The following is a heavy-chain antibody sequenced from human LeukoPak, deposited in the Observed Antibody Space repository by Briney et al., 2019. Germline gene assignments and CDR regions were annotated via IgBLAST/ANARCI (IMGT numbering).Heavy chain of an antibody. D-gene: IGHD2-2*03. V-gene: IGHV3-66*01. CDR1: GFTVSSNY. J-gene: IGHJ4*02. Sequence: SGGSLRLSCAASGFTVSSNYMSWVRQAPGKGLEWVSIIYSGGNTKYADSVRGRFTISRDNSKNTLYVQMNSLRAEDTAVYYCARGVGFFDYWGQGTLVTVSS. CDR2: IYSGGNT. CDR3: ARGVGFFDY.